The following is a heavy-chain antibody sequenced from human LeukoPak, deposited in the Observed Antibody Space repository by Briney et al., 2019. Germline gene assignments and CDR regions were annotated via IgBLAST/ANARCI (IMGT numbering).Heavy chain of an antibody. CDR2: ISSSGSTI. V-gene: IGHV3-48*03. CDR3: ARDSSLGGVRDY. CDR1: GFTFSRYE. Sequence: GGSLSLSCAASGFTFSRYEMNWVRQAPGKGLEWVSYISSSGSTIYYADSVKGRFTISRDNAKNSLYLQMNSLRAEDTAVYYCARDSSLGGVRDYWDQGTLVTVSS. D-gene: IGHD3-16*01. J-gene: IGHJ4*02.